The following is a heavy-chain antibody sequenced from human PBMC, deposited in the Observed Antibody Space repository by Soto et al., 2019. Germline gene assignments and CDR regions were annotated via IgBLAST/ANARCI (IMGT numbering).Heavy chain of an antibody. J-gene: IGHJ4*02. CDR3: ARASAVVGGGFDL. D-gene: IGHD5-18*01. CDR2: IYHSGTN. Sequence: VQLQESGPGLVKSSQTLSLTCSVSGGSISNGYYYWTWIRQPPGKGLEWIGIIYHSGTNYYSPSLKSRLTISMDTSKNLFSLHLSSVIAADTAVYYCARASAVVGGGFDLWGPGTLVPVSS. CDR1: GGSISNGYYY. V-gene: IGHV4-30-4*01.